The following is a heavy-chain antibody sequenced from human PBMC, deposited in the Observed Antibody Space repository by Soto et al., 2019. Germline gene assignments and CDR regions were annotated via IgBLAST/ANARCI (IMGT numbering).Heavy chain of an antibody. CDR1: GFTFSSYG. J-gene: IGHJ4*02. CDR3: AKDPAEIVGATTPDY. Sequence: GGSLRLSCAASGFTFSSYGMHWVRQAPGKGLEWVAVISYDGSNKYYADSVKGRFTISRDNSKNTLYLQMNSLRAEDTAVYYCAKDPAEIVGATTPDYWGQGTLVTVSS. V-gene: IGHV3-30*18. D-gene: IGHD1-26*01. CDR2: ISYDGSNK.